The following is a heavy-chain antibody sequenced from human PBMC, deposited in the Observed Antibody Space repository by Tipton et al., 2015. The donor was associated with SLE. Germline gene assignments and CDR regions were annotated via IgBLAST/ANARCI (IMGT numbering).Heavy chain of an antibody. V-gene: IGHV4-39*07. CDR3: ARGRGLDLH. Sequence: TLSLTCTVSGGSISSSSYYWGWIRQPPGKGLEWIGSIYYSGSTYYNPSLKSRVTVSVDTSKNQFSLKLSSVTAADTAVYYCARGRGLDLHWGQGTLVTVSS. CDR1: GGSISSSSYY. J-gene: IGHJ4*02. D-gene: IGHD6-19*01. CDR2: IYYSGST.